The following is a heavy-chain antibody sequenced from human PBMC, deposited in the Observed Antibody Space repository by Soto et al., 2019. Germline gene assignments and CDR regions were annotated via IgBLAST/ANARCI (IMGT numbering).Heavy chain of an antibody. CDR2: IRGSGGRT. Sequence: GGSLRLSXAPSGLTFSNHAMSWVRQAPGKGLEWVSAIRGSGGRTYYEDSVKGRFTISRDNSKNTLYLQMNSLRAEGTAVYYCAKDQIAPADKCGMDVWGQGTTVTVSS. J-gene: IGHJ6*02. CDR1: GLTFSNHA. CDR3: AKDQIAPADKCGMDV. D-gene: IGHD6-13*01. V-gene: IGHV3-23*01.